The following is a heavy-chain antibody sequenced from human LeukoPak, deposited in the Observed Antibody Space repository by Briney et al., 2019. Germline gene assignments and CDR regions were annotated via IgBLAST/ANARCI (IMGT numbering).Heavy chain of an antibody. Sequence: GGSLRLSCAASGFTFSSYWMSWVRQAPGEGLEWVAFIRYDGSNEYYADSVKGRFAVSRDTSKNTLYLQMNSLRVEDTAVYYCAKDHRRFLEWSEDTFDIWGQGTMVTVSS. V-gene: IGHV3-30*02. CDR1: GFTFSSYW. CDR3: AKDHRRFLEWSEDTFDI. D-gene: IGHD3-3*01. J-gene: IGHJ3*02. CDR2: IRYDGSNE.